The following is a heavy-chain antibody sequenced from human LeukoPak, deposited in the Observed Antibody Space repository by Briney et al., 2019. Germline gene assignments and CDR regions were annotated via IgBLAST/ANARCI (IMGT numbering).Heavy chain of an antibody. CDR1: GFTFSSYG. D-gene: IGHD3-10*01. Sequence: GRSLRLSCAASGFTFSSYGMHWVRQAPGKGLEWVAVISYDGSNKYYADSVKGRFTISRDNSKNTLYLQMNSLRAEDTAVYYCARDLVRGVHKSLDYWGQGTLVTVSS. J-gene: IGHJ4*02. CDR2: ISYDGSNK. V-gene: IGHV3-30*03. CDR3: ARDLVRGVHKSLDY.